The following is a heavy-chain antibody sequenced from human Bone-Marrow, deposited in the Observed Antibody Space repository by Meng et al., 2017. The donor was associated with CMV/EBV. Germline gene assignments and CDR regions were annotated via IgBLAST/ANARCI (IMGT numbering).Heavy chain of an antibody. J-gene: IGHJ6*02. D-gene: IGHD1-26*01. V-gene: IGHV3-48*03. Sequence: GESLKISCAASGFIFSSYEMNWVRQAPGKGPEWVAHISDSGNTIYYADSVKGRFTISRDNSKNTLYLQMNSLRAEDTAVYYCARVLGEYSGSWGPMEVWGQGTTVTVSS. CDR2: ISDSGNTI. CDR3: ARVLGEYSGSWGPMEV. CDR1: GFIFSSYE.